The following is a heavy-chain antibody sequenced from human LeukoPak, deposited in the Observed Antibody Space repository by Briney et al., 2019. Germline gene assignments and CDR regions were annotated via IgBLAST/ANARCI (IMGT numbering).Heavy chain of an antibody. CDR3: ARGPSGYHNT. CDR2: IRSDGRNK. CDR1: GFSFSSYG. J-gene: IGHJ4*02. V-gene: IGHV3-30*02. D-gene: IGHD5-12*01. Sequence: GGSLRLSCAASGFSFSSYGMHWVRQAPGKGLEWVAFIRSDGRNKYYADSVKGRFTISRDNSKNTLYLQMNSLRAEDTAVYYCARGPSGYHNTGGQGTLVTVSS.